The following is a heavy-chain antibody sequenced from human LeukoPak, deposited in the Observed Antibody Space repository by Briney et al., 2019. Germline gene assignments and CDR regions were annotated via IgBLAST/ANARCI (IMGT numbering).Heavy chain of an antibody. Sequence: SQTLSLTCTVSGGSISSSSYYWGWIRQPPGKGLEWIGSIYYSGSTYYNPSLKSRVTISVDTSKNQFSLKLSSVTAADTAVYYCARDLSGSQRTDNWFDPWGQGTLVTVSS. D-gene: IGHD1-26*01. CDR2: IYYSGST. V-gene: IGHV4-39*02. CDR1: GGSISSSSYY. J-gene: IGHJ5*02. CDR3: ARDLSGSQRTDNWFDP.